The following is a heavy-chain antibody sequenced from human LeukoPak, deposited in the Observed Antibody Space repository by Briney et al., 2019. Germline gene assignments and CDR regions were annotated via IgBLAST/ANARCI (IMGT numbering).Heavy chain of an antibody. CDR3: ARDSGWYSGPYYFDY. J-gene: IGHJ4*02. D-gene: IGHD6-19*01. CDR2: IYSGGST. V-gene: IGHV3-66*01. CDR1: GFTVSSNY. Sequence: SGGSLRLSCAASGFTVSSNYMSWVRQAPGQGLEWGSVIYSGGSTYYADSVECRFTISRDNSKNTLYLQMNSLRAEDTAVYYCARDSGWYSGPYYFDYWGQGTLVTVSS.